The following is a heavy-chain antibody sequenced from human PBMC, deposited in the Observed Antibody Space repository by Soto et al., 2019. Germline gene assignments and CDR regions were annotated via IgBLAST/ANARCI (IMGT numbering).Heavy chain of an antibody. J-gene: IGHJ4*02. Sequence: QVHLVQSGAEVKKPGASVKVSCTASGYTFSDYYMHWVRQAPGQGLEWMAWINPNTGDTNYAQKFQGRVTMTRDTSISTVYLEMSRLSSDDTAVYYCARSVSFITPRPDYWGQGTLVSVSS. CDR1: GYTFSDYY. CDR2: INPNTGDT. V-gene: IGHV1-2*02. CDR3: ARSVSFITPRPDY. D-gene: IGHD6-6*01.